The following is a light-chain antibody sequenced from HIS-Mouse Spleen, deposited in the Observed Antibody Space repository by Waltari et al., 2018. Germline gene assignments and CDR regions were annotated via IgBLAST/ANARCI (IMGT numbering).Light chain of an antibody. CDR1: SSDVGGYNY. Sequence: QSALPQPASVSGSPGQSITISCTGTSSDVGGYNYVSWYQQHPGKAPKLMIYDVSNRPSGVSNRFSGSKSGNTASLTISGLQAEDDADYYCSSYTSSSFWVFGGGTKLTVL. CDR2: DVS. V-gene: IGLV2-14*03. CDR3: SSYTSSSFWV. J-gene: IGLJ3*02.